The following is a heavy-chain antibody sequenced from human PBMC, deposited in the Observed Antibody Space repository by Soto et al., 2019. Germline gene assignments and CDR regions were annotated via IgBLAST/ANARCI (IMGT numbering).Heavy chain of an antibody. CDR2: HYYTGYT. CDR1: GDSMTGHY. J-gene: IGHJ4*02. D-gene: IGHD3-3*01. V-gene: IGHV4-59*08. CDR3: ARLPGLENNPPFDS. Sequence: QVQLQESSPGLVKPSETLSLTCIVSGDSMTGHYWCWVRQCPEKVLECIGWHYYTGYTMYNPSFKSPATRSVDTSKSQFSLNLGSVTAADTAVYYCARLPGLENNPPFDSWGQGALVVVSS.